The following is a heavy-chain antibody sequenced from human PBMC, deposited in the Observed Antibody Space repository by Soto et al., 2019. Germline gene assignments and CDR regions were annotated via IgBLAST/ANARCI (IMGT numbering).Heavy chain of an antibody. CDR3: ARRHLAVAVSPWFDP. D-gene: IGHD6-19*01. Sequence: QVTLKESGPVLVKPTETLTLRCTASGLSITDSEMGVSWIRLPPGQPLEWLAHIDSSGEKSYRTFLNSRLAISKDTSKSQIVLTMTNMDPADTATYYCARRHLAVAVSPWFDPWGQGMPVTVSS. CDR1: GLSITDSEMG. V-gene: IGHV2-26*01. CDR2: IDSSGEK. J-gene: IGHJ5*02.